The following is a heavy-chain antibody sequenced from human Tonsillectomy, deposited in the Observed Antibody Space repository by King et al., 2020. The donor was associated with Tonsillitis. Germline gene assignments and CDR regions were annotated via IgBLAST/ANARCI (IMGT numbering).Heavy chain of an antibody. CDR2: IIPLFGTA. J-gene: IGHJ4*02. D-gene: IGHD5-12*01. CDR1: GGTFSSSV. V-gene: IGHV1-69*01. CDR3: ARERRYSGYDPFDS. Sequence: VQLVESGAEVKKPGSSVKVSCKASGGTFSSSVISWVRQAPGQGLEWMGGIIPLFGTANYAQKFQGRVTINADESTNTVYLELSSLRSEDTAVYYCARERRYSGYDPFDSWGQGTPVTVSS.